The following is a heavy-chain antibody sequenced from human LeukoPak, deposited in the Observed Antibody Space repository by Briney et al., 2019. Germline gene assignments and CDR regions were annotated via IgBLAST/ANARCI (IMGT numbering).Heavy chain of an antibody. CDR1: GGSIGTYY. CDR2: IYGSGGT. D-gene: IGHD3-10*01. J-gene: IGHJ4*02. V-gene: IGHV4-59*08. CDR3: ARVLLGDYGSGSLDY. Sequence: SETLSLTCTVSGGSIGTYYWGWVRQPPGKGLECLAYIYGSGGTNYNPSLNSRVTISLDTANNQFSLNLSSVTAADTAVYYCARVLLGDYGSGSLDYWGQGTLVTVSS.